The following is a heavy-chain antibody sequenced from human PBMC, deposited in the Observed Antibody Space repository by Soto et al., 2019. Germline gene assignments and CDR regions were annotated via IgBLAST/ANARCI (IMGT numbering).Heavy chain of an antibody. CDR1: GFTFSSYS. CDR2: ISSSSSYI. V-gene: IGHV3-21*01. Sequence: EVQLVESGGGLVKPGGSLRLSCAASGFTFSSYSMNWVRQAPGKGLEWVSSISSSSSYIYYADSVKGRFTISRDNAKNSRYLQMNSLRAEDTAVYYCARVVYYDSTGYQYWGQGTLVTVSS. J-gene: IGHJ4*02. CDR3: ARVVYYDSTGYQY. D-gene: IGHD3-22*01.